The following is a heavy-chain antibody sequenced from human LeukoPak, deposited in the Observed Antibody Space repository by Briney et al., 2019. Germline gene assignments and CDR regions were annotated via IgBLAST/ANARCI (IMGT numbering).Heavy chain of an antibody. J-gene: IGHJ4*02. CDR3: ARDPCSSASCPSYYFGD. Sequence: RRSLRLSCAASRFTFSTYAMHWVRQAPGKGLEWVALISYDGSDDYYADSVNGRFTVSRDNFKNTLYLQMNSLRAEDTAVYYCARDPCSSASCPSYYFGDWGQGTLVTVSS. CDR1: RFTFSTYA. CDR2: ISYDGSDD. D-gene: IGHD2-2*01. V-gene: IGHV3-30*04.